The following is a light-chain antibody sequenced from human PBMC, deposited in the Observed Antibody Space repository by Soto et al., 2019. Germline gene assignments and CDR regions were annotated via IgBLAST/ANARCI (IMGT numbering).Light chain of an antibody. Sequence: EIVMTQSPDTLSVSPGERATLSCRASQTLNINLAWYQQKPGQAPRLLIYGASTWATGFPARFSGSGSGTVFTLTITNLQPEDSAVYYCQQYSDGLTFGQGTKVEIK. CDR2: GAS. CDR3: QQYSDGLT. CDR1: QTLNIN. J-gene: IGKJ1*01. V-gene: IGKV3-15*01.